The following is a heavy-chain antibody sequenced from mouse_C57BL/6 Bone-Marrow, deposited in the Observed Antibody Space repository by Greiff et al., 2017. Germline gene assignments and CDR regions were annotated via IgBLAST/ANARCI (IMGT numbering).Heavy chain of an antibody. V-gene: IGHV3-6*01. CDR2: ISYDGSN. Sequence: EVKLQESGPGLVKPSQSLSLTCSVTGYSITSGYYWNWIRQFPGNKLEWMGYISYDGSNNYNPSLKNRISITRDTSTNQFFLKLNSVTTEDAATYYCSLRWSYWYCDVGGTGTTVTVSS. J-gene: IGHJ1*03. CDR3: SLRWSYWYCDV. CDR1: GYSITSGYY. D-gene: IGHD1-1*02.